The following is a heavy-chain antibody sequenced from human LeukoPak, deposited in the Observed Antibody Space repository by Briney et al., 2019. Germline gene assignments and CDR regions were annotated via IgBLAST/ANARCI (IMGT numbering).Heavy chain of an antibody. V-gene: IGHV1-46*01. CDR1: GYTFTSYY. D-gene: IGHD2-8*01. CDR2: INPSGGST. CDR3: AGDSGLHGDPNGIDY. J-gene: IGHJ4*02. Sequence: ASVKVSCKASGYTFTSYYLHWVRQAPGQGLEWMGIINPSGGSTSYAQKFQGRVTMTRDVSTATFYMELSSLRSEDTAIYYCAGDSGLHGDPNGIDYWGQGTLVTVSS.